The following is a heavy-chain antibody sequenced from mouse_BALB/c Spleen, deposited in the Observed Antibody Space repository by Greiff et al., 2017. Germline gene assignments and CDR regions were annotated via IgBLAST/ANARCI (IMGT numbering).Heavy chain of an antibody. CDR2: ISSGSSTI. D-gene: IGHD2-2*01. J-gene: IGHJ4*01. CDR1: GFTFSSFG. Sequence: EVKVVESGGGLVQPGGSRKLSCAASGFTFSSFGMHWVRQAPEKGLEWVAYISSGSSTIYYADTVKGRFTISRDNPKNTLFLQMTSLRSEDTAMYYCARGPYGYDGAMDYWGQGTSVTVSS. V-gene: IGHV5-17*02. CDR3: ARGPYGYDGAMDY.